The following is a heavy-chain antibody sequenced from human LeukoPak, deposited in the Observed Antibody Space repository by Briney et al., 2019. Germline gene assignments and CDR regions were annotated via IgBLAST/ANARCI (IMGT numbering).Heavy chain of an antibody. J-gene: IGHJ4*02. CDR2: IYPNNGGT. V-gene: IGHV1-2*06. CDR1: GYSFTGYH. Sequence: ASVKVSCKASGYSFTGYHIYWVRQAPGQGLEWVGRIYPNNGGTNYAQKFQGRVTMTRDTSISTAYMDLSRLRSDDTAIYYCARVRYCSSTSCSSGYSDYWGQGTLVTVSS. CDR3: ARVRYCSSTSCSSGYSDY. D-gene: IGHD2-2*01.